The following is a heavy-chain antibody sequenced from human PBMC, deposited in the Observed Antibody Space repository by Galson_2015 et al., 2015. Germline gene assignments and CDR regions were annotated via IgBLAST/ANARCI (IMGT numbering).Heavy chain of an antibody. CDR2: SYSGGST. Sequence: SLRLSCAASGFTVSTNYMTWVRQAPGKGLEWLSISYSGGSTYYADSVKGRFAISRDNSKNTLDLQMNSLRAEDTAVYYCATVTKPLRYFDSWGQGTLVTVSS. CDR1: GFTVSTNY. J-gene: IGHJ4*02. D-gene: IGHD3-9*01. V-gene: IGHV3-53*01. CDR3: ATVTKPLRYFDS.